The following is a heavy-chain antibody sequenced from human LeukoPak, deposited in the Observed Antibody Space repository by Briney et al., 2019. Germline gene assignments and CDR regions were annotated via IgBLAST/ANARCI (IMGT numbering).Heavy chain of an antibody. D-gene: IGHD4-11*01. CDR1: GGSISSSSFY. V-gene: IGHV4-61*02. J-gene: IGHJ4*02. CDR2: YHTSGST. CDR3: ARWDNNYGNDY. Sequence: SETLSLTCTVSGGSISSSSFYWGWMRQPARKGLEWIGRYHTSGSTNYNPSLKNRVTISVDTSKNQFSLKLSSVTAADTAVYYCARWDNNYGNDYWGQGTLVTVSS.